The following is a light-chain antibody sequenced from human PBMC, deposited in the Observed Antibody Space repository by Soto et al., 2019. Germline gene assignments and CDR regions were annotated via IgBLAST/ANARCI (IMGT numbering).Light chain of an antibody. CDR1: QTISSW. J-gene: IGKJ4*01. CDR2: DAS. V-gene: IGKV1-33*01. CDR3: QQFDNLPLT. Sequence: DIQMTQSPSTLSGSVGDRVTITCRASQTISSWLAWYQQKPGKAPKLLIYDASNLETGVPSRFSGSGLGTDFTFTISSLQPEDIATYYCQQFDNLPLTFGGGTKVEIK.